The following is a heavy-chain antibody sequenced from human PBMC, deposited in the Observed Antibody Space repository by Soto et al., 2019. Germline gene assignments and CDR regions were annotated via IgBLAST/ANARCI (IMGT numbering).Heavy chain of an antibody. J-gene: IGHJ5*02. Sequence: SETLSLTCTVSGGSISSGDYYCSWIRQPPGKGLEWIGYIFYSGSIYYNPSLKSRVTISVDTSKNQLSLKLSSVTAADTAVYYCARATYYYDSSGYYNWFDPWGQGTLVTVSS. CDR2: IFYSGSI. CDR3: ARATYYYDSSGYYNWFDP. D-gene: IGHD3-22*01. V-gene: IGHV4-30-4*01. CDR1: GGSISSGDYY.